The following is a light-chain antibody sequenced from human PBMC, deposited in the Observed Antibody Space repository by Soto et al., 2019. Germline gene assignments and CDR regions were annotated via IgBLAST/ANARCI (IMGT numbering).Light chain of an antibody. CDR1: SSDVGGYNY. V-gene: IGLV2-14*01. Sequence: QSALTQPASVSGSPGQSITISCTGTSSDVGGYNYVSWYQQHPGKAPKLMIYDVSNRPSGVSNRFSGSKSGNTASLPISRLQAEDEADYSCSSYTSSSTLVFGGGTKLTVL. CDR3: SSYTSSSTLV. J-gene: IGLJ2*01. CDR2: DVS.